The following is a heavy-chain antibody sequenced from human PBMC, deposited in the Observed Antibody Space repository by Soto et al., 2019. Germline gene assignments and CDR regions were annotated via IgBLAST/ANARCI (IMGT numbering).Heavy chain of an antibody. Sequence: GSLRLSCAASGFTFSSYSMNWVRQAPGKGLEWVSYISSSSSTIYYADSVKGRFTISRDNAKNSLYLQMNSLRAEDTAVYYCERDGDIVVVPAAYYYYYMDVWGKGTTVTVSS. CDR2: ISSSSSTI. CDR1: GFTFSSYS. CDR3: ERDGDIVVVPAAYYYYYMDV. D-gene: IGHD2-2*01. V-gene: IGHV3-48*01. J-gene: IGHJ6*03.